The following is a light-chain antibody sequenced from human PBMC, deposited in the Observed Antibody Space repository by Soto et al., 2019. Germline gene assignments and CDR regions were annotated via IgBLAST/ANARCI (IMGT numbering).Light chain of an antibody. CDR3: SSYTTSSTPI. J-gene: IGLJ1*01. Sequence: QSALTQPASVSGSPGQSITISCSGTSSDVGAYNYVSWYQQHPGTAPKLIISDVSSRPSGVSSCFSGSKSGNTASLTISGLQAEDEADYYCSSYTTSSTPIFGTGTKLTVL. CDR1: SSDVGAYNY. V-gene: IGLV2-14*03. CDR2: DVS.